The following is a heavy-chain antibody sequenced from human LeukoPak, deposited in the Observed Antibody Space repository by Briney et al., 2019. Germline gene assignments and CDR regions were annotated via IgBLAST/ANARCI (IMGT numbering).Heavy chain of an antibody. J-gene: IGHJ4*02. V-gene: IGHV1-18*01. CDR2: ISAYNGNT. CDR3: ARRIAAAGPSTTYDY. D-gene: IGHD6-13*01. Sequence: ASVKVSCKASGYTFTSYGISWVRQAPGQGLEWMGWISAYNGNTNYAQKLQGRVTMTTDTSTSTAYMELRSLRSDDTAVYYCARRIAAAGPSTTYDYWGQGTLVTVSS. CDR1: GYTFTSYG.